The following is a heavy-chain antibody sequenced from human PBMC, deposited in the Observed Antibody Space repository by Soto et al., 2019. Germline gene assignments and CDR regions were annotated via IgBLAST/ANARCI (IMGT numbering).Heavy chain of an antibody. J-gene: IGHJ3*02. CDR2: ISAYNGNT. V-gene: IGHV1-18*01. CDR1: GYTFTSYG. CDR3: AGVASGWYDAFDI. Sequence: ASVKVSCRASGYTFTSYGISWVRQAPGQGLEWMGWISAYNGNTNYAQKLQGRVTMTTDTSTSTAYMELRSLRSDDTAVYYCAGVASGWYDAFDIWGQGTRVTVSS. D-gene: IGHD6-19*01.